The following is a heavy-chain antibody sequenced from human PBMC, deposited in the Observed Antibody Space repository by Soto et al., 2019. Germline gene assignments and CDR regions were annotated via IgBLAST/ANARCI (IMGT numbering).Heavy chain of an antibody. CDR3: ARGRGGLTPTYAFDI. D-gene: IGHD1-1*01. CDR1: GYTFTGYY. CDR2: INPNSGGT. Sequence: QVQLVQSGAEVKKPGASVKVSCKASGYTFTGYYMHWVRQAPVQGLEWMGWINPNSGGTNYAQKIQGWVTMTRDTSISAAYMELSRLRSDDTAVYYCARGRGGLTPTYAFDIWGQGTMVTVSS. V-gene: IGHV1-2*04. J-gene: IGHJ3*02.